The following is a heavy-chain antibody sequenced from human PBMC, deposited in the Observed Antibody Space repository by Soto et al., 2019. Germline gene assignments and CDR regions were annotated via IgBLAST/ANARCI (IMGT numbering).Heavy chain of an antibody. V-gene: IGHV3-74*01. CDR3: VRGAHSAYYDDF. D-gene: IGHD3-16*01. CDR1: GFTFTNNW. CDR2: VNTFGSIT. J-gene: IGHJ4*02. Sequence: EVQLVESGGGLVQPGGSLRLSCAASGFTFTNNWIHWVRQAPGEGLVWVSRVNTFGSITNYADSVRGRFTISRDNAKNTVYLQMNSLRVEDTAVYYCVRGAHSAYYDDFWGQGTLVTVSS.